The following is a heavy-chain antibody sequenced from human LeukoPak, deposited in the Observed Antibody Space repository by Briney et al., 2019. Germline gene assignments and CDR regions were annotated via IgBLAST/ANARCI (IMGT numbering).Heavy chain of an antibody. CDR3: AKDLAVGTSPRVYAFDV. CDR1: GFTFSDYA. CDR2: SSWNSGTI. V-gene: IGHV3-9*01. Sequence: GGSLRLSCAASGFTFSDYAMHWVRQVPGKGLEWVGGSSWNSGTIAYGESAKGRATISRDNARNSLYLEVNSLRVEDTALYYCAKDLAVGTSPRVYAFDVWGQGSLVTVSS. J-gene: IGHJ3*01. D-gene: IGHD1/OR15-1a*01.